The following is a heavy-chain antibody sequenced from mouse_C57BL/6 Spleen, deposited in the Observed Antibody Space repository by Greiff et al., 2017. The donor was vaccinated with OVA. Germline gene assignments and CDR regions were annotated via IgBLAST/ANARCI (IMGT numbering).Heavy chain of an antibody. J-gene: IGHJ3*01. CDR1: GFTFSDYG. Sequence: EVKLMESGGGLVKPGGSLKLSCAASGFTFSDYGMHWVRQAPEKGLEWVAYISSGSSTIYYADTVKGRFTISRDNAENTLFLQMTSLRSEDTAMYYCAREFAYWGQGTLVTVSA. V-gene: IGHV5-17*01. CDR3: AREFAY. CDR2: ISSGSSTI.